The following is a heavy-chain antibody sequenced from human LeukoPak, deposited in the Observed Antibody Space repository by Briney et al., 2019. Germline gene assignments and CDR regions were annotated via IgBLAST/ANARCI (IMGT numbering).Heavy chain of an antibody. Sequence: GGSLRLSCAASGLTVSSNYMSWVRQAPGKGLEWVSVVYGGSSTYYSDSVKGRFTISRDNSKNTLYLQMNSLRAEDTAVYYCARGEDYGDYFDFWGQGTLVTVSS. CDR1: GLTVSSNY. CDR2: VYGGSST. CDR3: ARGEDYGDYFDF. J-gene: IGHJ4*02. D-gene: IGHD4-17*01. V-gene: IGHV3-66*01.